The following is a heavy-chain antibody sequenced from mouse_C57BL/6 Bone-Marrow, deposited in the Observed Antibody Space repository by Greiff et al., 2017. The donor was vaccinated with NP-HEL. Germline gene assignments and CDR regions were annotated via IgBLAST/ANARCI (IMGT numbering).Heavy chain of an antibody. J-gene: IGHJ4*01. Sequence: DVMLVESGGGLVKPGGSLKLSCAASGFTFSDYGMHWVRQAPEKGLEWVAYISSGSSTIYYADTVKGRFTISRDNAKNTLFLQMTSLRSEDTAMYYCARLYYYAMYYWGQGTSVTVSS. CDR1: GFTFSDYG. V-gene: IGHV5-17*01. CDR3: ARLYYYAMYY. CDR2: ISSGSSTI.